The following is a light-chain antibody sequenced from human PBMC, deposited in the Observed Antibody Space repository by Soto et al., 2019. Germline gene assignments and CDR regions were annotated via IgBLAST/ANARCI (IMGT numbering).Light chain of an antibody. CDR1: HCHSSQY. CDR3: QEYGTSRT. V-gene: IGKV3-20*01. J-gene: IGKJ1*01. Sequence: EILLTHHPGTLSLSPGERAALPRRTNHCHSSQYLAWHTQNPAHAPRLLLHGTSTRATVIPDRHSDSGSGTDFTLTISRLEPEDFAVYYCQEYGTSRTFGQGTKVDIK. CDR2: GTS.